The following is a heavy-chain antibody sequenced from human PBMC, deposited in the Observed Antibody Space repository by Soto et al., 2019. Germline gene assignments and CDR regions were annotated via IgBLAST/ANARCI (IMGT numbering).Heavy chain of an antibody. Sequence: SETLSLTCTVSGGSISSSSYYWGWIRQPPGKGLEWIGSIYYSGSTYYNPSLKSRVTISVDTSKNQFSLKLSSVTAADTAVYYCARLDGPPSLQAVWGQGTMVTVSS. CDR3: ARLDGPPSLQAV. D-gene: IGHD3-9*01. J-gene: IGHJ3*01. V-gene: IGHV4-39*01. CDR1: GGSISSSSYY. CDR2: IYYSGST.